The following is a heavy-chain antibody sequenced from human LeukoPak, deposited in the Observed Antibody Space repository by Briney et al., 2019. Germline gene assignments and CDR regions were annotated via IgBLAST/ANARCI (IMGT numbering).Heavy chain of an antibody. CDR3: ARGRVYGSDY. D-gene: IGHD3-10*01. CDR1: GGSFSGYY. J-gene: IGHJ4*02. V-gene: IGHV4-34*01. Sequence: PSETLSLTCAVYGGSFSGYYWSWIRQPPGKGLEWIGEINHSGSTNYNPSLKSRVTISVDTSKNQFSLKLSSVTAADTAVYYCARGRVYGSDYWGQGTLVTVSS. CDR2: INHSGST.